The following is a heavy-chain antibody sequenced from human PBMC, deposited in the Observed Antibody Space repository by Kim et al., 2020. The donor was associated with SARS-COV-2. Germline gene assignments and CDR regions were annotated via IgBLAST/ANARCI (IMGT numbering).Heavy chain of an antibody. V-gene: IGHV3-7*03. CDR2: VKQDGSEK. Sequence: GGSLRLSCAASGLIFSNNWMTWVRQAPGKGPEWVASVKQDGSEKYYLDSVKGRFTISRDNPKNSLYLQMNSLRVEDTAVYYCARARGMDVWGQGTTVFVSS. CDR3: ARARGMDV. J-gene: IGHJ6*02. CDR1: GLIFSNNW.